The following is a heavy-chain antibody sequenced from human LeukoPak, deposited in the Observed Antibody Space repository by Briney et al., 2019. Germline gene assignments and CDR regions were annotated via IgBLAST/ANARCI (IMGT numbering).Heavy chain of an antibody. Sequence: GGSLRLSCVASEFNFMSYSMQWVRQAPVKGLEWVAAISYDGSNIYYGDSVKGRFTISRDNSKNTLYLQMNNLRTEDTAVYYCARIPLDGHWHFDLWGRGTLVTVSS. J-gene: IGHJ2*01. CDR2: ISYDGSNI. CDR3: ARIPLDGHWHFDL. CDR1: EFNFMSYS. D-gene: IGHD5-24*01. V-gene: IGHV3-30*04.